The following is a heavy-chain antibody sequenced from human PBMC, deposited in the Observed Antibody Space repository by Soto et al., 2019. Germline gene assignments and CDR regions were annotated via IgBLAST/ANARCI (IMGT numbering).Heavy chain of an antibody. V-gene: IGHV2-5*02. D-gene: IGHD2-15*01. J-gene: IGHJ4*02. CDR1: GFSLSTSGVG. CDR2: IYWDDDK. Sequence: SGPTLVKPTQTLTLTCTFSGFSLSTSGVGVGWIRQPPGKALEWLALIYWDDDKRYSPSLKSRLTITKDTSKNQVVLTMTNMDPVDTATYYCAHILPTYCSGGSCYSLFDYWGQGTLVTVSS. CDR3: AHILPTYCSGGSCYSLFDY.